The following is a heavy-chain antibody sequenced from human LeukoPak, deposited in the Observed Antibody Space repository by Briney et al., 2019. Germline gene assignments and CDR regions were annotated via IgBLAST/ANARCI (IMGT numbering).Heavy chain of an antibody. D-gene: IGHD6-13*01. V-gene: IGHV5-51*01. CDR1: GYSFTSYW. J-gene: IGHJ4*02. CDR2: IYPGDSDT. Sequence: GESLKISCKGSGYSFTSYWIGWVRQMPGKGLEWMGIIYPGDSDTRYGPSFQGQVTISADKSISTAYLQWSSLKASDTAMYYCARRDGSSWSDWGAFDYWGQGTLVTVSS. CDR3: ARRDGSSWSDWGAFDY.